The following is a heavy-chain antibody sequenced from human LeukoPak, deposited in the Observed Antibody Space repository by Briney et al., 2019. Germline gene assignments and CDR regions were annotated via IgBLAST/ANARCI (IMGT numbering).Heavy chain of an antibody. CDR3: ARVIVGATPAYYFDY. J-gene: IGHJ4*02. V-gene: IGHV3-21*01. D-gene: IGHD1-26*01. Sequence: GGSLRLSCAASGFTFSSYSMNWVRQAPGKGLEWVSSISSSSYIYYADSVKGRFTISRDNAKNSLYLQMNSLRAEDTAVYYCARVIVGATPAYYFDYWGQGTLVTVSS. CDR1: GFTFSSYS. CDR2: ISSSSYI.